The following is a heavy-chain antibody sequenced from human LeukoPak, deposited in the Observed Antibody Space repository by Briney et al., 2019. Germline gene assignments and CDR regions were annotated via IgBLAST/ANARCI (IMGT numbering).Heavy chain of an antibody. CDR2: IYPSDSDA. V-gene: IGHV5-51*01. J-gene: IGHJ4*02. CDR1: GYRFTSYW. Sequence: GESLKISCKASGYRFTSYWIGWVRQMPGKGLEWVGIIYPSDSDARYSPSFQGQVTISADKSINTAYLQWSSLRASDTAMYYCARRNYDILTGYYNDYFDYWGQGTLVTVSS. D-gene: IGHD3-9*01. CDR3: ARRNYDILTGYYNDYFDY.